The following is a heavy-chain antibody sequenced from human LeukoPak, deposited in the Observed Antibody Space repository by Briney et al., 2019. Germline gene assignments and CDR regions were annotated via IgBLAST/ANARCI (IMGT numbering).Heavy chain of an antibody. Sequence: PSETLSLTCTVSGGSISSGDYYWSWLRQPPGKGLEWIGYIYYSGSTYYNPSLKNRVTISVDTSKNQFSLKLSSVTAADTAVYYCAASGYSYGPTYWYFDLWGRGTLVTVSS. V-gene: IGHV4-30-4*08. D-gene: IGHD5-18*01. J-gene: IGHJ2*01. CDR1: GGSISSGDYY. CDR2: IYYSGST. CDR3: AASGYSYGPTYWYFDL.